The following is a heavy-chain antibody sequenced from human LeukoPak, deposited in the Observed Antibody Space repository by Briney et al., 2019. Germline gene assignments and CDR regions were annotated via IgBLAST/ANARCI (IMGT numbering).Heavy chain of an antibody. D-gene: IGHD3-16*01. Sequence: GGSLRLSCAASGFTFNMYAMSWVRQAPGKGLEWVSGSDGSTYYADSVKGRFTISRDNSKNTLYLQINSLRAEDTAVYYCAKGSFKTVPAWGYFDYWGQGTLVTVSS. CDR3: AKGSFKTVPAWGYFDY. CDR2: SDGST. J-gene: IGHJ4*02. V-gene: IGHV3-23*01. CDR1: GFTFNMYA.